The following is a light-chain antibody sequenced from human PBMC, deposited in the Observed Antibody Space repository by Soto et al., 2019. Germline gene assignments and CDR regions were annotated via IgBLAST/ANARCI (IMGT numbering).Light chain of an antibody. V-gene: IGLV1-44*01. CDR1: TSNIGTYT. Sequence: QSVLTQSPSVSGTPGQGVTISCSGGTSNIGTYTVNWYQQLPGTAPKVLIYGDNQRPSGVADRFSGSKSGTSASLAISGLQSEDEALYYCSSYKFSTTLRVFGGGTKLTVL. J-gene: IGLJ3*02. CDR3: SSYKFSTTLRV. CDR2: GDN.